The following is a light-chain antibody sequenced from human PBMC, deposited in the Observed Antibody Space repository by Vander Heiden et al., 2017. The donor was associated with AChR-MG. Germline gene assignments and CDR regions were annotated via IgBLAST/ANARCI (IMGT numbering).Light chain of an antibody. J-gene: IGKJ5*01. CDR1: QGISTY. CDR2: AAS. Sequence: QLTHSPSSLSASVGDRVTITCRASQGISTYLAWYQQKTGQAPKLLINAASTLHTGVPSRFSGSGSVTDFSLTISGLQPEDFATYYCQQLYSYPIAFGRGTRLEI. V-gene: IGKV1-9*01. CDR3: QQLYSYPIA.